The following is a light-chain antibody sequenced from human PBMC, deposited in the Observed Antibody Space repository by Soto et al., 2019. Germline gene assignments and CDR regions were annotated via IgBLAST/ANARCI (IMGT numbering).Light chain of an antibody. V-gene: IGLV6-57*01. CDR3: QSYDSSNVV. J-gene: IGLJ2*01. CDR2: EDN. CDR1: SGSIASNY. Sequence: NCMLTQPHSESESPGKTVTISCTRSSGSIASNYVQWYQQRPGSSPTTVIYEDNQRPSGVPDRFSGSIDSSSNSASLTISGLKTEDEADYYCQSYDSSNVVFGGGTKLTVL.